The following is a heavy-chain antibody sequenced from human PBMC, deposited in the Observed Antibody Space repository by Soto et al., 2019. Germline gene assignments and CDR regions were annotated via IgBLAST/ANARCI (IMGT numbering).Heavy chain of an antibody. CDR1: GFTFSDYY. J-gene: IGHJ6*02. D-gene: IGHD2-2*01. V-gene: IGHV3-11*01. Sequence: GGSLRLSCAASGFTFSDYYMSWIRQAPGKGLEWVSYISSSGSTIYYADSVKGRFTISRDNAKNSLYLQMNSLRAEDTAVYYCARDYSPPGCQVVPAATSQCGMDVWGQGTTVTVSS. CDR3: ARDYSPPGCQVVPAATSQCGMDV. CDR2: ISSSGSTI.